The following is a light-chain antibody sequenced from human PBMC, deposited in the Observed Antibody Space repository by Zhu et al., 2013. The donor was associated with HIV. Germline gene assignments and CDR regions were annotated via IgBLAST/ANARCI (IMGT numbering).Light chain of an antibody. CDR3: QSFDSSLRESKV. J-gene: IGLJ2*01. CDR1: SSNIGAGYD. Sequence: QSVLTQPPSVSGAPGQRVTISCTGSSSNIGAGYDVHWYQHLPGTAPKLVIYDDFHRPSGVPDRFSGSKSGTSASLAITGLQIEDEAVYYCQSFDSSLRESKVFGEGTMLTVL. CDR2: DDF. V-gene: IGLV1-40*01.